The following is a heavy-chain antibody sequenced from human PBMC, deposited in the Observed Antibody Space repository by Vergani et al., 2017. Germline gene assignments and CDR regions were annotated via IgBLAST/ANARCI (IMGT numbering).Heavy chain of an antibody. V-gene: IGHV4-59*01. D-gene: IGHD6-6*01. J-gene: IGHJ6*03. CDR1: GGSISSYY. CDR3: ARDLGISSDVVDYYYMDV. CDR2: IYYSGST. Sequence: QVQLQESGPGLVKPSETLSLTCTVSGGSISSYYWSWIRQPPGKGLEWIGYIYYSGSTNYNPSLKSRVTISVDTSKNQFSLKLSSVTAADTAVYYCARDLGISSDVVDYYYMDVWGKGTTVTVSS.